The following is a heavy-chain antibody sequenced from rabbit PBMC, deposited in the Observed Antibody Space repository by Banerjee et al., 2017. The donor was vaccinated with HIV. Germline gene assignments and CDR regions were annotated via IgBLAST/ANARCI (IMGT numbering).Heavy chain of an antibody. Sequence: QLKESGGGLVQPGGSLKLSCKASGFDFSSYYMSWVRQAPGKGLEWIGCIDPVFGSTYCAGWVNGRFPISSRTAQNTLYLQLSSLTAADSAPYFCARGSYAGYGYADSYFNLWGPGTLVTVS. CDR1: GFDFSSYY. V-gene: IGHV1S7*01. D-gene: IGHD6-1*01. CDR3: ARGSYAGYGYADSYFNL. CDR2: IDPVFGST. J-gene: IGHJ4*01.